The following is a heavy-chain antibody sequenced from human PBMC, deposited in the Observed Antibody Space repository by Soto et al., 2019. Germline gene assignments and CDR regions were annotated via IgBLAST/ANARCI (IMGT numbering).Heavy chain of an antibody. V-gene: IGHV3-15*01. D-gene: IGHD4-17*01. CDR1: GFSFNNAW. CDR2: IKSKIDGGTT. Sequence: GGSLRLSCEASGFSFNNAWMSWIRQAPGKGLEWVGRIKSKIDGGTTDYAAPVKGRFTISRDDSKNTLYLQMNSLKTEDTAVYYCSFQESTTVTTFEYWGHGTLVTVSA. J-gene: IGHJ4*01. CDR3: SFQESTTVTTFEY.